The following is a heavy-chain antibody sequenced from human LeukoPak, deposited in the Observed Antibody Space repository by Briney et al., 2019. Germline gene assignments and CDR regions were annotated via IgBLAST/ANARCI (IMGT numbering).Heavy chain of an antibody. V-gene: IGHV1-18*01. D-gene: IGHD3-9*01. J-gene: IGHJ6*03. Sequence: GASVKVSCKASGYTFSSYGINWVRQAPGQGLEWMGWISAYNGNTNYAQKLQGRVTMTTDTSTSTAYMELRSLRSDDTAVYYCARDVGTMFCYYYMDVWGKGTTVTISS. CDR1: GYTFSSYG. CDR3: ARDVGTMFCYYYMDV. CDR2: ISAYNGNT.